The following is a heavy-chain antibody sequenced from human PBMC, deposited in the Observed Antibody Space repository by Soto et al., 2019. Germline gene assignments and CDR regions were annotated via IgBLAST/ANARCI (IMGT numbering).Heavy chain of an antibody. Sequence: GASVKVSCKASGGIFSDYSINWVRQAPGQGLEWLGGLIPIFGTANYAQKFQGRVSITADESTTTAYMELSSLKSEDTAVYYCARGWDHYDSSGLRTWFDPWGQGTLVTVSS. CDR2: LIPIFGTA. J-gene: IGHJ5*02. V-gene: IGHV1-69*13. CDR1: GGIFSDYS. D-gene: IGHD3-22*01. CDR3: ARGWDHYDSSGLRTWFDP.